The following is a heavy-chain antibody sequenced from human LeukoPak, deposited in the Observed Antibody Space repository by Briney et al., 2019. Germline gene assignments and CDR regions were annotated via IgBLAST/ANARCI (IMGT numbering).Heavy chain of an antibody. CDR2: ISYDGSNK. CDR1: GFTFSGYG. CDR3: AKDREGYFGY. V-gene: IGHV3-30*18. J-gene: IGHJ4*02. Sequence: GSLRLSCAASGFTFSGYGMHWVRQPPGKGLEWVAVISYDGSNKYYADSVKGRFTISRDNSKNTLYLQMNSLRAEDTAVYYCAKDREGYFGYWGQGTLVTVSS.